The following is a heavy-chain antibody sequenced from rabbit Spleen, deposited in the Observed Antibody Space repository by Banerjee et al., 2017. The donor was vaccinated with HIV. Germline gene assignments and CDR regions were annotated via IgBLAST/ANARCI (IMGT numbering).Heavy chain of an antibody. V-gene: IGHV1S45*01. CDR3: ARETNSGWGVVSFYFNL. J-gene: IGHJ4*01. Sequence: EQLEESGGGLVKPEGSLTLTCKASGVSFSDKDVMCWVRQAPGKGLEWIACINIVTGKDVYATWAKGRFIMSRTSSTTVTLQLTSLTAADTATYFCARETNSGWGVVSFYFNLWGPGTLVTVS. CDR1: GVSFSDKDV. CDR2: INIVTGKD. D-gene: IGHD4-1*01.